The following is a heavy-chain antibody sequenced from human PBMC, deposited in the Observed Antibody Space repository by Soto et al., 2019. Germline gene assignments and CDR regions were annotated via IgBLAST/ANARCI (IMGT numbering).Heavy chain of an antibody. J-gene: IGHJ4*02. Sequence: QVQLVQSGAEVKKPGASVKVSCKASGYTFTSCFMNWVRQAPGQGLEWVGIINPSGGSPTYAQNFQGRVTMTTDTSTSTVYMELSSLRSEDTAMYYCAREYSSSHDYWGQGTLVTVSS. D-gene: IGHD6-6*01. CDR2: INPSGGSP. CDR1: GYTFTSCF. V-gene: IGHV1-46*01. CDR3: AREYSSSHDY.